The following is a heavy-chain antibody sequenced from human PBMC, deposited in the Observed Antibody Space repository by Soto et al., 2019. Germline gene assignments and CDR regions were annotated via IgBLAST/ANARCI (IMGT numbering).Heavy chain of an antibody. CDR2: MSYDGRDK. J-gene: IGHJ4*02. CDR1: GFTFISYG. V-gene: IGHV3-30*18. Sequence: QVQLVESGGGVVQPGRSLRLSCAASGFTFISYGMHWVRQAPGKGLEWLAVMSYDGRDKYYADSVRGRFTISRDNSKHTVYLQLKSLRVEDTAVYYCAKARSGSWHEGYYFDNWGQGTLVTVSS. D-gene: IGHD2-15*01. CDR3: AKARSGSWHEGYYFDN.